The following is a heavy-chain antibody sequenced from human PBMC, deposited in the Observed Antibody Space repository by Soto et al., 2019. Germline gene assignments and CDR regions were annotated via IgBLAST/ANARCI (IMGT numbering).Heavy chain of an antibody. CDR1: GGSITSSY. CDR2: IYDTGISGYTPST. J-gene: IGHJ6*02. Sequence: XETLSLTCTVAGGSITSSYWSWIRRPPGKGLEWIAYIYDTGISGYTPSTSYNPSLKSRVTMSVDTSKSQFSLKLTSVTAADTAVYYCARGEDAFFYYGLDVWGQGITVTVSS. V-gene: IGHV4-59*01. CDR3: ARGEDAFFYYGLDV.